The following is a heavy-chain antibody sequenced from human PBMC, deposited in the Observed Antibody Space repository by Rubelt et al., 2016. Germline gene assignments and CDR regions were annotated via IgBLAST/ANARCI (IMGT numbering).Heavy chain of an antibody. CDR1: GGSISSSSYY. Sequence: QLQLQESGPGLVKPSGTLSLTCTVSGGSISSSSYYWSWIRQHPGKGLEWIGYIYYSGSTYYNPSLKSRVTISVDTSKNQFSLKLSSVTAADTAVYHCARARYDFWSGYIFDYWGQGTLVTVSS. J-gene: IGHJ4*02. CDR3: ARARYDFWSGYIFDY. V-gene: IGHV4-39*07. D-gene: IGHD3-3*01. CDR2: IYYSGST.